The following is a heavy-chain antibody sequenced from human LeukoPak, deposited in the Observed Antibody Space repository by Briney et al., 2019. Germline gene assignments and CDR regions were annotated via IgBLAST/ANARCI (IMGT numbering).Heavy chain of an antibody. J-gene: IGHJ4*02. V-gene: IGHV3-7*01. CDR1: GFTFSSYW. D-gene: IGHD1-26*01. Sequence: GGSLRLSCAASGFTFSSYWMGWVRQAPGKRLEWVANMNIDGSEKYYADSAKGRFTISRDNARNSVYLQMNSLGVEDTAVYYCARDPVEWELLLDYWGQGTLVTVSS. CDR3: ARDPVEWELLLDY. CDR2: MNIDGSEK.